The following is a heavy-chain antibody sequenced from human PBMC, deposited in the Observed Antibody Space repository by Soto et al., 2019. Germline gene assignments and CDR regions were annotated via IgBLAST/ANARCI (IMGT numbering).Heavy chain of an antibody. Sequence: PGESLKISCKASGYSFPNSWISWVRQMPGKGLEWMARIDPSDSDINYNPSFQGHVTISTDKSITTAYLQWSSLKASDTAMYYCARCSSGWFDAFDIWGQGTMVTVSS. J-gene: IGHJ3*02. CDR1: GYSFPNSW. D-gene: IGHD6-19*01. V-gene: IGHV5-10-1*01. CDR3: ARCSSGWFDAFDI. CDR2: IDPSDSDI.